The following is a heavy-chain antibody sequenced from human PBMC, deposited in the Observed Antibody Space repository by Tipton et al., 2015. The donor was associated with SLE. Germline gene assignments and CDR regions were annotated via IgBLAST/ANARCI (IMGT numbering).Heavy chain of an antibody. J-gene: IGHJ4*02. D-gene: IGHD1-14*01. CDR2: IFYSGNT. CDR1: GGSITRSGNY. V-gene: IGHV4-39*07. CDR3: AKGRQKNFADHAY. Sequence: TLSLTCTVSGGSITRSGNYWGWIRQPPGKGLEWIGNIFYSGNTYYNPSLKSRVTMSVDTSKNQFSLKLRSVTAADTAVYYCAKGRQKNFADHAYWGQGTLVTVSS.